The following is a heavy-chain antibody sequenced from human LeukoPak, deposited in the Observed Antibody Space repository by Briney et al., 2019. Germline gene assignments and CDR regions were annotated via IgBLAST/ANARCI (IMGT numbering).Heavy chain of an antibody. J-gene: IGHJ3*02. CDR3: ARGEVLLAFDI. D-gene: IGHD1-26*01. Sequence: ASVKVSCKASGYTFTNYYIHWVRQAPGQGLEWMGWINPNSGGTNYAQMFQGRVTMTRDTSISTAYMELSRLRSDDTAVYYCARGEVLLAFDIWGQGTMVTVSS. V-gene: IGHV1-2*02. CDR1: GYTFTNYY. CDR2: INPNSGGT.